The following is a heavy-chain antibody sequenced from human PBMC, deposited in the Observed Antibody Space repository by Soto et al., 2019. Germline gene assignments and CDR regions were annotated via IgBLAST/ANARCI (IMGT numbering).Heavy chain of an antibody. CDR1: GFTFSSYG. CDR3: AKDLDSSWLYYFDY. D-gene: IGHD5-12*01. V-gene: IGHV3-30*18. J-gene: IGHJ4*02. Sequence: GGSLRLSCAASGFTFSSYGMHWVRQAPGKGLEWVAVISYDGSNKYYADSVKGRFTISRDNSKNTLYLQMNSLRAEDTAVYYCAKDLDSSWLYYFDYWGQGTLVTVSS. CDR2: ISYDGSNK.